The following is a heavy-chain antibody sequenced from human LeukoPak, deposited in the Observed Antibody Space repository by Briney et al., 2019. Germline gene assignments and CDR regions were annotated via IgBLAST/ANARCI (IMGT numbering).Heavy chain of an antibody. CDR2: ISNSGSTI. CDR3: ARGRWLDPL. V-gene: IGHV3-48*02. D-gene: IGHD5-24*01. CDR1: GFTLSDYS. J-gene: IGHJ4*02. Sequence: PGGSLRLSCAASGFTLSDYSMNWVRQAPGKGLEWVSYISNSGSTIYYADSVKGRFTISRDNAKNSLYLQMNSLRDEDTAVYYCARGRWLDPLWGQGTLVTVSS.